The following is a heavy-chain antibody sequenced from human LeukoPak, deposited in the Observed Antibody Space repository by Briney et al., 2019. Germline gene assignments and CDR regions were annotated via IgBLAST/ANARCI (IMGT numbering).Heavy chain of an antibody. V-gene: IGHV3-21*01. CDR2: ISSSSSYI. D-gene: IGHD6-19*01. CDR1: GFTFSSYS. Sequence: GGSLRLSCAASGFTFSSYSMNWVRQAPGKGLEWVSSISSSSSYIYYADSVKGRFTISRDHAKNSLYLQMNSLRAEDTAVYYCARGSIAVAGTYVYWGQGTLVTVSS. CDR3: ARGSIAVAGTYVY. J-gene: IGHJ4*02.